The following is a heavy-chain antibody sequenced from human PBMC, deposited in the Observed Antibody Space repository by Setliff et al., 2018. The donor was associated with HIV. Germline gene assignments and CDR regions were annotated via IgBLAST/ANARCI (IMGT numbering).Heavy chain of an antibody. D-gene: IGHD6-13*01. V-gene: IGHV3-23*01. CDR1: GFTFSSYA. CDR3: ANRFRTSNNWYYFDY. J-gene: IGHJ4*02. CDR2: ISGTYT. Sequence: PGGSLRLSCAASGFTFSSYAMSWVRQAPGKGLEWVSAISGTYTYYADSVKGRFTISRDNTKNTLSLQMNSLGAEDTAIYYCANRFRTSNNWYYFDYWGPGTLVTVSS.